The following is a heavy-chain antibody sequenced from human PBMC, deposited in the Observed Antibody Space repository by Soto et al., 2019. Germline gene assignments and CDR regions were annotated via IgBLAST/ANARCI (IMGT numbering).Heavy chain of an antibody. D-gene: IGHD6-19*01. V-gene: IGHV3-30-3*01. CDR2: ISFDGSSE. CDR3: ARSAYSTGWYYPFNV. J-gene: IGHJ3*01. Sequence: QVQLVESGGGVVQPGRSLRLSCVPSGFSFRSYAMYWVRQAPGRGLEWVAVISFDGSSEDCADSVKGRFTISRDNFENVLYLQMSSLRAEDTAVYYCARSAYSTGWYYPFNVWGQGTMVTVSS. CDR1: GFSFRSYA.